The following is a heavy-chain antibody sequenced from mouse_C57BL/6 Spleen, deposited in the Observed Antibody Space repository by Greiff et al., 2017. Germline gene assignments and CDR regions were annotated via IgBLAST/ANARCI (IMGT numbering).Heavy chain of an antibody. J-gene: IGHJ3*01. CDR2: IDPSDSYT. D-gene: IGHD1-1*01. V-gene: IGHV1-59*01. CDR3: ARSEATVVAAPFAY. CDR1: GYTFTSYW. Sequence: QVQLQQPGAELVRPGTSVKLSCKASGYTFTSYWMHWVKQRPGQGLEWIGVIDPSDSYTNYNQKFKGKATLTVDTSSSTAYMQLSSLTSEDSAVYYFARSEATVVAAPFAYWGQGSLVTVSA.